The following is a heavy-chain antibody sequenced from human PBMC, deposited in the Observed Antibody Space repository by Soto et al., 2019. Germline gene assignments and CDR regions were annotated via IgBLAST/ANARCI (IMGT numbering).Heavy chain of an antibody. CDR3: ARGHLSAAEGPLYTWFDP. CDR2: INPSGGST. CDR1: GYTITSYY. J-gene: IGHJ5*02. V-gene: IGHV1-46*01. D-gene: IGHD6-25*01. Sequence: ASVKVSCKASGYTITSYYMHWVRQAPGQGLEWMGIINPSGGSTSYAQKFQGRVTMTRDTSTSTVYMELSSLRSEDTAVYYCARGHLSAAEGPLYTWFDPWGQGTLVTVSS.